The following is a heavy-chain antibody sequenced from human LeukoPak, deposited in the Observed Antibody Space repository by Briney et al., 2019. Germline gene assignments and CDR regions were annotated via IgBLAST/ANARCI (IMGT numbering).Heavy chain of an antibody. Sequence: MPGGSLRLSCTTSGLTFSTSGFNWVRQAPGKGLEWVASIGPTGFDRYHADSIKGRFTISRDNANNFLYLQMDSLRAEDTAVYYCAKGIGNVVVVPAAPNDYWGQGTLVTVSS. CDR3: AKGIGNVVVVPAAPNDY. D-gene: IGHD2-2*01. J-gene: IGHJ4*02. CDR1: GLTFSTSG. CDR2: IGPTGFDR. V-gene: IGHV3-21*04.